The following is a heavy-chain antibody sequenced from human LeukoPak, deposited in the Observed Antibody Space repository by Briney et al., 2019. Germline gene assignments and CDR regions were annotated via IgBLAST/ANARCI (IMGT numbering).Heavy chain of an antibody. CDR2: ISGSGGST. V-gene: IGHV3-23*01. J-gene: IGHJ1*01. CDR3: AKDLRGYCSSTSCYWVSYFQH. CDR1: GFTFCSYA. Sequence: GGSPRLSCAASGFTFCSYAMSWGRQAPGKGLEWGSAISGSGGSTYYADSVKGRFTISRDNSKNTPYLQMNSLRAEDTAVYYCAKDLRGYCSSTSCYWVSYFQHWGQGTLVTVSS. D-gene: IGHD2-2*01.